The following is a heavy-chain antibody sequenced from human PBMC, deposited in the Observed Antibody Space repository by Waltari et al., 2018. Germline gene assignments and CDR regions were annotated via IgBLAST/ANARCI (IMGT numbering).Heavy chain of an antibody. V-gene: IGHV4-59*01. CDR1: GGSISSYY. D-gene: IGHD3-10*01. Sequence: QVQLQESGPGLVKPSETLSLTCTASGGSISSYYWSWIRQPPGKGLEWIGYIYYSGSTNYNPSLKSRVTISVDTSKNQFSLKLSSVTAADTAVYYCARGPGPFDYWGQGTLVTVSS. CDR2: IYYSGST. J-gene: IGHJ4*02. CDR3: ARGPGPFDY.